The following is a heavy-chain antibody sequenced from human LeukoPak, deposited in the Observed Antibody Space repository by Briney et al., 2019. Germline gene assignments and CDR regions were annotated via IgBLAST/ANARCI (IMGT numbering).Heavy chain of an antibody. CDR1: GGSFSGYY. CDR2: INHSGST. J-gene: IGHJ4*02. D-gene: IGHD6-13*01. Sequence: SETLSLTCAVYGGSFSGYYWSWIRQPPGRGLEWIGEINHSGSTDYNPSLKSRVTISVDTSMNQFSLKLSSVTAADTAVYYCARGLPRYSSSWYVDYWGQGTLVTVSS. V-gene: IGHV4-34*01. CDR3: ARGLPRYSSSWYVDY.